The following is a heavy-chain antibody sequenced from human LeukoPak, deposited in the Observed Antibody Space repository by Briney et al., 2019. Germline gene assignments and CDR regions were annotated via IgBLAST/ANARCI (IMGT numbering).Heavy chain of an antibody. D-gene: IGHD3-10*01. CDR2: ISSSSSYI. V-gene: IGHV3-21*01. J-gene: IGHJ4*02. CDR1: GFTFSSYS. Sequence: GGSLRLSCAASGFTFSSYSMNWVRQAPGKGLEWVTSISSSSSYIYYADSVKGRFTISRDNAKNSLYLQMNSLRAEDTAVYYCARDGGGADFDYWGQGTLVTVSS. CDR3: ARDGGGADFDY.